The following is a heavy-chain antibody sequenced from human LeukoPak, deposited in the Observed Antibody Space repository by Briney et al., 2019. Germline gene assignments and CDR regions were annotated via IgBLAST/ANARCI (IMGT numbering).Heavy chain of an antibody. CDR2: IKSKTDGGTT. CDR1: GFTFSSYS. J-gene: IGHJ3*02. Sequence: GGSLRLSCAASGFTFSSYSMNWVRQAPGKGLEWVGRIKSKTDGGTTDYAAPVKGRFTISRDDSKNTLYLQMNSLKTEDTAVYYCTTARPLPHCSSTSCYFSIAFDIWGQGTMVTVSS. V-gene: IGHV3-15*01. D-gene: IGHD2-2*01. CDR3: TTARPLPHCSSTSCYFSIAFDI.